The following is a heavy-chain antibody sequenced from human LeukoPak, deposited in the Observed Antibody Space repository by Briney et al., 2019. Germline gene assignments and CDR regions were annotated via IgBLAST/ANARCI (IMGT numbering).Heavy chain of an antibody. CDR1: GYTFTGHY. J-gene: IGHJ3*02. V-gene: IGHV1-2*02. Sequence: ASVKVSCKASGYTFTGHYMHWVRQAPGQGLEWMGWINPYNGGTHYALIFQDRVTMTRDTSISTAYMELSRLRSDDTAVYYCARRIAGRLINDAFDIWGQGTMVTVSS. D-gene: IGHD6-6*01. CDR3: ARRIAGRLINDAFDI. CDR2: INPYNGGT.